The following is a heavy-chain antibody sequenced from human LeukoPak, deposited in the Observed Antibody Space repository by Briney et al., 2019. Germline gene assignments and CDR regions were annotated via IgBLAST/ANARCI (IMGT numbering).Heavy chain of an antibody. CDR1: GGSNSDYY. D-gene: IGHD3-3*02. Sequence: SETLSLTCTVSGGSNSDYYWSWIRQPPGKGLEWIGYIYSSGSTNYNPSLKSRVTISVDTSKNQFSLKLTSVTAADTAVYYCASSIIQTRYFQHWGQGTLVTVSS. CDR2: IYSSGST. V-gene: IGHV4-59*08. J-gene: IGHJ1*01. CDR3: ASSIIQTRYFQH.